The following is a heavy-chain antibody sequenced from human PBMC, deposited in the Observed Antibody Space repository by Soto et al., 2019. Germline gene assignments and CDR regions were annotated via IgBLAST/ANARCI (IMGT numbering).Heavy chain of an antibody. J-gene: IGHJ4*02. V-gene: IGHV1-58*01. CDR3: AADRGVLMVYAN. CDR1: GFTFTSSA. CDR2: IVVGSGNT. Sequence: SVKVSCKASGFTFTSSAVQWVRQARGQRLEWIGWIVVGSGNTNYAQKFQERVTITRDMSTSTAYMELSSLRSEDTAVYYCAADRGVLMVYANWGQGTLVTVSS. D-gene: IGHD2-8*01.